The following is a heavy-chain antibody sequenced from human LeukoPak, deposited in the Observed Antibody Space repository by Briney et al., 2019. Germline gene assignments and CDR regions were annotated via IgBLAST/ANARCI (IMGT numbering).Heavy chain of an antibody. D-gene: IGHD1-1*01. V-gene: IGHV3-30*18. CDR3: AKDGGTTPFDY. CDR2: ISYDGSNK. J-gene: IGHJ4*02. Sequence: GGSLRLSCAASGFTFSSYGMHWVRQAPGKGLEWVAVISYDGSNKYYADSVKGRFTISGDNSKNTLYLQMNSLRAEDTAVYYCAKDGGTTPFDYWGQGTLVTVSS. CDR1: GFTFSSYG.